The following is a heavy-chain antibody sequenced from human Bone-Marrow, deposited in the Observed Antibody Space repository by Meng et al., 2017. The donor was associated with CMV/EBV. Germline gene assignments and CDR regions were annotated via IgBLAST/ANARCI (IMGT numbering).Heavy chain of an antibody. V-gene: IGHV3-21*06. CDR2: ISTSSSYI. CDR1: GFSFSSYN. Sequence: GESLKISCAAAGFSFSSYNMNWVRQAPGKGLEWVSFISTSSSYIYYADSVKGRFTISRDNAKNSLYLQMNSLRAEDTAVYYCARDLTNGMDVWGQGTTVTVSS. J-gene: IGHJ6*02. CDR3: ARDLTNGMDV. D-gene: IGHD3-9*01.